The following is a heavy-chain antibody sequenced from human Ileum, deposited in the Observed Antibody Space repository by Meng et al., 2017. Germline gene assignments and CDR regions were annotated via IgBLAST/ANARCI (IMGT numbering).Heavy chain of an antibody. V-gene: IGHV3-21*01. CDR2: ISSSTRYI. J-gene: IGHJ3*02. D-gene: IGHD6-25*01. CDR1: GFTFSPYT. Sequence: GESLKISCVASGFTFSPYTANWVRQAPGKGLEWVSSISSSTRYIYYADSMKGRFTISRDHAKNSLYLQMNNLRPDDTAVYYCARGGAAGTPVTFAFDIWGQGTMVTVSS. CDR3: ARGGAAGTPVTFAFDI.